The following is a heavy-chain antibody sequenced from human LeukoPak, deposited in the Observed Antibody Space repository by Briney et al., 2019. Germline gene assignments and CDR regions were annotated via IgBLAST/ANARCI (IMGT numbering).Heavy chain of an antibody. CDR2: ISSSSYI. D-gene: IGHD3-10*01. CDR1: GFTFSSYS. V-gene: IGHV3-21*04. Sequence: GGSLRLSCAASGFTFSSYSMNWVRQAPGKGLEWVSSISSSSYIYYADSVKGRFTISRDNAKNSLYLQMNSLRAEDTALYYCAKDPGFFGDKSTAFDYWGQGTLVTVSS. J-gene: IGHJ4*02. CDR3: AKDPGFFGDKSTAFDY.